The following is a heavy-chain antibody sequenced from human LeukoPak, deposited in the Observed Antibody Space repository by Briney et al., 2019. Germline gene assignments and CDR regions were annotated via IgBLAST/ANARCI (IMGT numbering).Heavy chain of an antibody. Sequence: SETLSLTCAVSGGSISSSNWWSWVRQPPGKGLEWIGEIYHSGSTNYNPSLKSRVTISVDKSKNQFSLKLSSVTAADPAVYYCARTVVLAATTLLYYYYGMDFWAQGTRVTVSS. CDR2: IYHSGST. V-gene: IGHV4-4*02. D-gene: IGHD2-15*01. J-gene: IGHJ6*02. CDR3: ARTVVLAATTLLYYYYGMDF. CDR1: GGSISSSNW.